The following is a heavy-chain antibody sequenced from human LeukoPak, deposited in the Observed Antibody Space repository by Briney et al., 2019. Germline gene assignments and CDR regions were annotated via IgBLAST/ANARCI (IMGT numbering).Heavy chain of an antibody. J-gene: IGHJ4*02. CDR2: ISWNSGSI. Sequence: GGSLRLSCAASGFTFSSYSMNWVRQAPGKGLEWVSGISWNSGSIGYADSVKGRFTISRDNAKNSLYLQMNSLRAEDTALYYCAKGSSSPGGYFDYWGQGTLVTVSS. V-gene: IGHV3-9*01. CDR1: GFTFSSYS. CDR3: AKGSSSPGGYFDY. D-gene: IGHD6-13*01.